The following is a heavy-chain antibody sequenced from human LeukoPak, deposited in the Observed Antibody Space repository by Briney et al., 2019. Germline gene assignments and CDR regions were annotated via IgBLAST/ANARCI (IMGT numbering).Heavy chain of an antibody. D-gene: IGHD6-19*01. Sequence: KTSETLSLTCTVSGGSISSSSYYWGWIRQPPGKGLEWIGSIYYSGSTYYNPSLKSRVTISVDTSKNQFSLKLSSVTAADTAVYYCARVGDSSGWYGIDYYYYYMDVWGKGTTVTISS. CDR1: GGSISSSSYY. J-gene: IGHJ6*03. V-gene: IGHV4-39*07. CDR2: IYYSGST. CDR3: ARVGDSSGWYGIDYYYYYMDV.